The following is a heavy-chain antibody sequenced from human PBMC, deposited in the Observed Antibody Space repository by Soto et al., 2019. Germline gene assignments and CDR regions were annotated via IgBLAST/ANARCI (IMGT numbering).Heavy chain of an antibody. J-gene: IGHJ4*02. CDR1: GYTFTSYD. CDR2: MNPNSGNT. CDR3: AFFGSSSLAFDY. Sequence: QVQLVQSGAEVKKPGASVKASCKASGYTFTSYDINWVRQATGQGLEWMGWMNPNSGNTGYAQKFQGRVTMTRNTSISTAYMELSSLRSEDTAVYYCAFFGSSSLAFDYWGQGTLVTVSS. D-gene: IGHD6-6*01. V-gene: IGHV1-8*01.